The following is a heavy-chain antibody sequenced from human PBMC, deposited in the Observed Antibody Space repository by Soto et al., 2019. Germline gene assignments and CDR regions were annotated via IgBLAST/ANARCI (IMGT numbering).Heavy chain of an antibody. CDR1: GGSISSYY. V-gene: IGHV4-59*01. D-gene: IGHD3-22*01. Sequence: SETLSLTCTVSGGSISSYYWSWIRQPPGKSLEWIGYIYYSGSTNYNPSLKSQVTISVDTSKNQFSLKLSSVTAADTAVYYCARYYYDSSGYYTDYYYYGMDVWGQGTTVTVSS. CDR2: IYYSGST. J-gene: IGHJ6*02. CDR3: ARYYYDSSGYYTDYYYYGMDV.